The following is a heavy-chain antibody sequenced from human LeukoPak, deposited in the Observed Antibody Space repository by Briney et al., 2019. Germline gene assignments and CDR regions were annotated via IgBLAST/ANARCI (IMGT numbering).Heavy chain of an antibody. Sequence: QSGGSLRLSCAASGFTVSSNYMSWVRQAPGKGLEWVSVIYSGGSTYYADSVKGRFTISRDNSKNTLYLQMNSLRAEDTAVYYCARAFAARWHFDYWGQGPLVPVSS. V-gene: IGHV3-53*01. CDR3: ARAFAARWHFDY. CDR2: IYSGGST. J-gene: IGHJ4*02. D-gene: IGHD6-6*01. CDR1: GFTVSSNY.